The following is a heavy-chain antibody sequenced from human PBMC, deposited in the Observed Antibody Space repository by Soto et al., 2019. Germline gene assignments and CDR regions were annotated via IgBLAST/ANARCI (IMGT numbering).Heavy chain of an antibody. CDR1: GYTFSSYA. J-gene: IGHJ1*01. D-gene: IGHD3-22*01. V-gene: IGHV1-3*01. CDR2: INAGNGNT. Sequence: ASVKVSCKASGYTFSSYAMHWVRQAPGQRLEWMGWINAGNGNTKYSQKLQGRVTITRDTSASTAYMELSSLRSEDTAVYYCGRPVFQRSAYIGTEYFHHWGQGTLVTVSS. CDR3: GRPVFQRSAYIGTEYFHH.